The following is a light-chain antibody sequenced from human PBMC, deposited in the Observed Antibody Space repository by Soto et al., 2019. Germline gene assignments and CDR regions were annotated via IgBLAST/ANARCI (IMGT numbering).Light chain of an antibody. J-gene: IGKJ5*01. CDR1: QGISSA. Sequence: AIQLTQSPSSLSASVGDRVTITCRASQGISSALAWYQQKPGKAPKLLIYDASSLESGVPSRFSGSGSGTYFTLTISSLQPEDFATYYCQQFNSYPYTFGQGTRLEIK. CDR2: DAS. V-gene: IGKV1-13*02. CDR3: QQFNSYPYT.